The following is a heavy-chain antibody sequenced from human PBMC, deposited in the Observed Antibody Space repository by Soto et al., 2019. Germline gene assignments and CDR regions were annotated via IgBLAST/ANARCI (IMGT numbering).Heavy chain of an antibody. CDR1: GYTFTRYG. J-gene: IGHJ4*02. Sequence: QVQLVQSGAEVKKPGASVKVSCKASGYTFTRYGISWVRQAPGQGLEWMGWINAYNGQTQYAQKLQGRVTMTADPSTSTAYMELRSLRSDDTAVYYCARDQAMAQFDYWGQGTLVTVSS. CDR2: INAYNGQT. CDR3: ARDQAMAQFDY. V-gene: IGHV1-18*01. D-gene: IGHD5-18*01.